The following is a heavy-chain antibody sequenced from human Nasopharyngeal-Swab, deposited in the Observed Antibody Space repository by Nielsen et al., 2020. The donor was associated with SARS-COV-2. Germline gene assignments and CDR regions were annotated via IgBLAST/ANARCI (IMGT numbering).Heavy chain of an antibody. V-gene: IGHV3-74*03. CDR2: IDNDGSST. CDR3: ARESYSWSWYGPDY. CDR1: GFTFTDYW. Sequence: GESLKISCPVSGFTFTDYWMHWLRQSPGKGPEWVSRIDNDGSSTTYADSVRGRFTISRDNARNTLFLQLHSLRAEDTAVYYCARESYSWSWYGPDYWGQGTRVTVSS. D-gene: IGHD1-26*01. J-gene: IGHJ4*02.